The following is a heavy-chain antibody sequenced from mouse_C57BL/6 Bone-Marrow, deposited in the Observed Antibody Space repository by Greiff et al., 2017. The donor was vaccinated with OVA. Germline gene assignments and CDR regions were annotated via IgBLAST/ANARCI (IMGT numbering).Heavy chain of an antibody. CDR2: IDPSDSYT. J-gene: IGHJ1*03. V-gene: IGHV1-50*01. CDR1: GYTFTSYW. CDR3: ALRGDGYYWYFDV. Sequence: QVQLQQSGAELVKPGASVKLSCKASGYTFTSYWMQWVKQRPGQGLEWIGEIDPSDSYTNYNQKFKGKATLTVDTSSSTAYMQLSSLTSEDSAVYYCALRGDGYYWYFDVWGTGTTVTVSS. D-gene: IGHD2-3*01.